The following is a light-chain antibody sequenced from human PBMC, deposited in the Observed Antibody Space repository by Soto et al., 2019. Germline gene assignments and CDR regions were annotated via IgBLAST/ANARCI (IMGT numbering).Light chain of an antibody. CDR3: QQRGNWWT. CDR2: DAS. J-gene: IGKJ1*01. CDR1: QSISIY. V-gene: IGKV3-11*01. Sequence: EVVLTQSPATLSLSPAQRATPSGRASQSISIYLAWYQQKPGRAPRLLIYDASNRATGIPARFSGSGSGTDFTLTISSLEPEDFAVYYCQQRGNWWTFGQGTKVDIK.